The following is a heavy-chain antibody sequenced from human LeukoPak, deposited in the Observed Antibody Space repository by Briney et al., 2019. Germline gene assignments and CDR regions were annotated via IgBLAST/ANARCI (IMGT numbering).Heavy chain of an antibody. Sequence: GGSLRLSCAASGFIVSSNYMTWLRQAPGKGREWLSVIYSGGDTYYADSVKGRFTISRDNSKNTLYLQMNSLRAEDTAVYYCARRSGEGYFDCWGQGTLVTVSS. CDR2: IYSGGDT. V-gene: IGHV3-66*01. CDR3: ARRSGEGYFDC. J-gene: IGHJ4*02. D-gene: IGHD1-26*01. CDR1: GFIVSSNY.